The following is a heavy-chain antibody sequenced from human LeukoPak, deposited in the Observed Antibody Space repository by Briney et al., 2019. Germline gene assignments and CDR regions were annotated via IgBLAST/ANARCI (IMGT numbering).Heavy chain of an antibody. V-gene: IGHV4-38-2*02. CDR1: RYSISSGYY. CDR2: IYHSGSA. D-gene: IGHD2-21*01. J-gene: IGHJ4*02. CDR3: ARGVVIAPQTFDY. Sequence: PSETLSLTCSVSRYSISSGYYWAWIRQPPGKGLEWIGSIYHSGSAYYNASLKSRVTISVDTSKNQFSLKLSSVTAADTAVYYCARGVVIAPQTFDYWGQGTLVTVSS.